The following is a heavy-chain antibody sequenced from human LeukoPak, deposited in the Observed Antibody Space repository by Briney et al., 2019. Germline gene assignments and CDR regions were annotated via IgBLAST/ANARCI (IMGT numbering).Heavy chain of an antibody. Sequence: PSETLSLTCTVSGGSISSYFWNWIRQSPGQRLQWIGYISNTGITKYNPSLKSRVTISADTSKNQFSLILNSVTTADTAVYYCAKASVTTAVLFDSWGQGTLVAVSS. CDR3: AKASVTTAVLFDS. CDR2: ISNTGIT. CDR1: GGSISSYF. J-gene: IGHJ4*02. V-gene: IGHV4-59*01. D-gene: IGHD4-23*01.